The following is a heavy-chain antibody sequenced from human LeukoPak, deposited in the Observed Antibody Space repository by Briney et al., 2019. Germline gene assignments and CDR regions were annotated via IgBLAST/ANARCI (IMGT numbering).Heavy chain of an antibody. CDR3: ARRPAYSSSWYGSYYYYMDV. V-gene: IGHV4-34*01. D-gene: IGHD6-13*01. CDR2: INHSGST. Sequence: SETLSLTCAVYGGSFSGYYWSWIRQPPGKGLEWIGEINHSGSTNYNPSLKSRVTISVDTSKNQFSLKLSSVTAADTAVYYCARRPAYSSSWYGSYYYYMDVWGKGTTVTISS. CDR1: GGSFSGYY. J-gene: IGHJ6*03.